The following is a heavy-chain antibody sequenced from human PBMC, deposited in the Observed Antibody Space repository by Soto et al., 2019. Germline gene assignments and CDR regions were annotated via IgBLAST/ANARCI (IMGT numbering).Heavy chain of an antibody. CDR1: GGSISSYY. Sequence: QVQLQESGPGLVKPSETLSLTCTVSGGSISSYYWSWIRHPPGKGLEWIGYIYYSGSTNYNPSLKSRVTISVDTSKNQFSLKLSSVTAADTAVYYCGLATRARGGSGDYWGQGTLVTVSS. D-gene: IGHD2-15*01. CDR2: IYYSGST. V-gene: IGHV4-59*08. J-gene: IGHJ4*02. CDR3: GLATRARGGSGDY.